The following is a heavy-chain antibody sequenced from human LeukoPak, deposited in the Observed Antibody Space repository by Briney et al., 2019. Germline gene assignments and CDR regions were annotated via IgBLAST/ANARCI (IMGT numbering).Heavy chain of an antibody. V-gene: IGHV3-7*01. CDR2: IKQDGSEK. CDR1: GFTFSSYW. CDR3: AGGSGWLVDY. D-gene: IGHD6-19*01. J-gene: IGHJ4*02. Sequence: PGGSLRLSCAASGFTFSSYWMNWVRQAPGKGLEWVAIIKQDGSEKFYVDSVKGRFIISRDNAKNSLYLQMNSLRAEDTAVYYCAGGSGWLVDYWGQGTLVTVSS.